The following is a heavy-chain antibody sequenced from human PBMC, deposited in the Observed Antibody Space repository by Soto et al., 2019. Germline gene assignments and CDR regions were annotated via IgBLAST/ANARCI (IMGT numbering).Heavy chain of an antibody. D-gene: IGHD3-22*01. CDR2: ISAYNGNT. J-gene: IGHJ5*02. V-gene: IGHV1-18*04. CDR3: ARDRDHYDSSGFDP. CDR1: GYTFTSYG. Sequence: ASVKVSCKASGYTFTSYGISWVRQAPGQGLEWMGWISAYNGNTNYAQKLQGRVTMTTDTSTSTAYMELRSLRSDDTAVYYCARDRDHYDSSGFDPWGQGTLVTVSS.